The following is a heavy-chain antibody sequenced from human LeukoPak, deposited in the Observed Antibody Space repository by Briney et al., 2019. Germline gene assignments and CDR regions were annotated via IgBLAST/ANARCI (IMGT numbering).Heavy chain of an antibody. CDR2: IWYDGSNK. Sequence: GGSLRLSCAASGFTFRTYGMHWVRQAPGKGLEWAAVIWYDGSNKYYADSVKGRFTISRDNSKNTLYLQMNSLRAEDTAVYYCARGTRYDSSGYYSQDLDYWGQGTLVAVSS. CDR1: GFTFRTYG. J-gene: IGHJ4*02. D-gene: IGHD3-22*01. CDR3: ARGTRYDSSGYYSQDLDY. V-gene: IGHV3-33*01.